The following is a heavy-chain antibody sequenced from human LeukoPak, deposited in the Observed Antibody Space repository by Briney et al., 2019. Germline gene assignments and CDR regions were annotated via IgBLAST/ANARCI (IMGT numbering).Heavy chain of an antibody. J-gene: IGHJ3*02. V-gene: IGHV4-59*08. CDR1: GGSISSYY. CDR3: ARLPYYSNAFDI. D-gene: IGHD2-21*01. Sequence: SETLSLTCTVSGGSISSYYWSWIRQPPGKGLEWIGYIYYSGSTNYNPSLKSRVTISVNTSKNQFSLKLSSVPAADTAVYYCARLPYYSNAFDIWGQGTMVTVSS. CDR2: IYYSGST.